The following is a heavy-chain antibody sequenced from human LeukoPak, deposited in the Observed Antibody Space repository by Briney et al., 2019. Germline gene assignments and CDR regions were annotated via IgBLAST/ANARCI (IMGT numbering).Heavy chain of an antibody. J-gene: IGHJ5*02. D-gene: IGHD3-9*01. CDR1: GGSISSGGYS. Sequence: SETLSLTCSVSGGSISSGGYSWSWIRQPPGKGLEWIGYIYYSGSTYYNSSLKSRVTISVDTSKNQFSLKLSSVTAADTAVYYCASDTRYDILTGSPGGFDPWGQGTLVTVSS. V-gene: IGHV4-30-4*07. CDR2: IYYSGST. CDR3: ASDTRYDILTGSPGGFDP.